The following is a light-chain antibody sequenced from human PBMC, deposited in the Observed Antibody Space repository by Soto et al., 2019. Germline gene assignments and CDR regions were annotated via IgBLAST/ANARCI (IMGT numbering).Light chain of an antibody. CDR2: DAS. CDR1: QSVSSY. J-gene: IGKJ4*01. Sequence: EIVLTQSPATRSVSRGERANLSGRASQSVSSYLAWYQQKPGQAPRLLIYDASNRATGIPARFSGSGSGTDFTLTIRSLEPEDFAVYYCQQRSNWPLTFGGGTKVDI. CDR3: QQRSNWPLT. V-gene: IGKV3-11*01.